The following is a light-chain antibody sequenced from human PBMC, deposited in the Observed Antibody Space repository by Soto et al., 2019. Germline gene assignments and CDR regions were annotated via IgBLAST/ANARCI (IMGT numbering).Light chain of an antibody. V-gene: IGKV2-28*01. CDR2: LGS. CDR3: MQALQPPVT. J-gene: IGKJ4*01. CDR1: QSLLHSSGYNH. Sequence: DIVMTQSPLSLPVTPGEPASISCRSSQSLLHSSGYNHLDWYLQKPGQSPQLLIHLGSNRASGVPDRFSGSGSGTDFTLKISSVEAEDVGLYYCMQALQPPVTFGGGTKVEIK.